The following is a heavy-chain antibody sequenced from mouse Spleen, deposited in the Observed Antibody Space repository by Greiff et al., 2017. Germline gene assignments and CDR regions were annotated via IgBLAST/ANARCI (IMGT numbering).Heavy chain of an antibody. V-gene: IGHV14-3*01. CDR2: IDPANGNT. CDR3: ARSDTTVVESYYFDY. J-gene: IGHJ2*01. D-gene: IGHD1-1*01. Sequence: EVQLQQSVAELVRPGASVKLSCTASGFNIKNTYMHWVKQRPEQGLEWIGRIDPANGNTKYAPKFQGKATITADTSSNTAYLQLSSLTSEDTAIYYCARSDTTVVESYYFDYWGQGTTLTVSS. CDR1: GFNIKNTY.